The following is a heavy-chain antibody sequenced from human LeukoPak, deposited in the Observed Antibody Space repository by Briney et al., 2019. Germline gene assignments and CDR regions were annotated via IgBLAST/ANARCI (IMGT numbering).Heavy chain of an antibody. D-gene: IGHD3-22*01. V-gene: IGHV1-2*02. CDR2: INLNSGGT. J-gene: IGHJ3*02. CDR1: GYTFTGYY. CDR3: ARDDSYYYDSSGSEAFDI. Sequence: GASVKVSCKASGYTFTGYYMHWVRQAPGQGLEWMGWINLNSGGTNYAQKFQGRVTMTRDTSISTAYMELSRLRSDDTAVYYCARDDSYYYDSSGSEAFDIWGQGTMVTVSS.